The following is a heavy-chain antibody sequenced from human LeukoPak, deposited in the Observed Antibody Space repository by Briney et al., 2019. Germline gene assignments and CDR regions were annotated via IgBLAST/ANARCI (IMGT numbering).Heavy chain of an antibody. CDR3: ARRYCSTCPTGHAFDL. CDR1: GFTFDDYA. D-gene: IGHD2-2*01. CDR2: LSSGDNT. V-gene: IGHV3-23*01. Sequence: QTGGSLRLSCAASGFTFDDYAMHWVRQAPGKGLEWASALSSGDNTHYADSVNGRFTISRDNSKNTLYLQLNSLRAEDTAVYYCARRYCSTCPTGHAFDLWGQGTVVTVSS. J-gene: IGHJ3*01.